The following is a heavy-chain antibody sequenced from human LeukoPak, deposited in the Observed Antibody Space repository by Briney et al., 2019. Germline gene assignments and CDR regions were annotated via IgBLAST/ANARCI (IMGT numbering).Heavy chain of an antibody. Sequence: GGSLRLSCVVSGFTISSYVMTWVRQAPGQGLEWVSTIQHRTGGTFYADSVKGCFTTSRNNSNITLCPEMDSLTAENTSIYYCTSDYHYVWGSNNYWGKGTPVTVSS. CDR2: IQHRTGGT. CDR3: TSDYHYVWGSNNY. CDR1: GFTISSYV. D-gene: IGHD3-16*01. J-gene: IGHJ4*01. V-gene: IGHV3-23*01.